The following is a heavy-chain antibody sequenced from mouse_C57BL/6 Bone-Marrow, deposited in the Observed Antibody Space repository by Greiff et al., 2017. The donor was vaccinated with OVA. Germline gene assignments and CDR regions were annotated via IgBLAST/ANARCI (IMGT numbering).Heavy chain of an antibody. CDR3: TNYGMDY. CDR1: GFTIKDYY. CDR2: IDPDNGDT. V-gene: IGHV14-4*01. J-gene: IGHJ4*01. Sequence: EVNLVESGAELVRPGASVKLSCTASGFTIKDYYMHWVKQRPEQGLEWIGWIDPDNGDTDYASKFQGKATITADPSSNTAYLPLSSQTSEDTAVYCCTNYGMDYWGQGTSVTVSS.